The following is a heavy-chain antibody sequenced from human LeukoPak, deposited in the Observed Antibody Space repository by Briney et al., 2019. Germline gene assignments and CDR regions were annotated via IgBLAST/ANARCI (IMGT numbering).Heavy chain of an antibody. CDR2: IYPGDSDT. D-gene: IGHD2-2*03. Sequence: GESLKISCKGSGYXFTNYWIGWVRQMPGKGLEWMGSIYPGDSDTRYSPSFQGQVTISADKSISTAYLQWSSLKASDTAIYYCARSGGYCSSTSCYAFDYWGQGTLVTVTS. J-gene: IGHJ4*02. CDR1: GYXFTNYW. V-gene: IGHV5-51*01. CDR3: ARSGGYCSSTSCYAFDY.